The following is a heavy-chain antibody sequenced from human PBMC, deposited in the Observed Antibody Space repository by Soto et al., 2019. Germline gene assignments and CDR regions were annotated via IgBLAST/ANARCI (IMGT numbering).Heavy chain of an antibody. CDR3: TRLSRSEVFWFDP. CDR2: IKSRAENFAT. J-gene: IGHJ5*02. V-gene: IGHV3-73*02. Sequence: EVQRVEPGGGLVQPGGSLKISCAASGFALSDSAVHWVRRAPGKGLEWVGLIKSRAENFATAFAASGGGKFTIFRSDSTNTASLQMTGLKTEDTAVYFCTRLSRSEVFWFDPWGQGTLVTVSS. CDR1: GFALSDSA.